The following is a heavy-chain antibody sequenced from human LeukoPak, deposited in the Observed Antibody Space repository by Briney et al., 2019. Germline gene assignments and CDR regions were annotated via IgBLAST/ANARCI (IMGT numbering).Heavy chain of an antibody. CDR2: FDPEDGET. Sequence: GASVKVSCKVSGYTLTELSMHWVRQAPGKGLEWMGGFDPEDGETIYAQKFQGRVTMTEDTSTDTAYMELSSLRSEDTAVYYCATDPFSSIWFGPGDYWGQGTLFTVSS. D-gene: IGHD6-13*01. J-gene: IGHJ4*02. V-gene: IGHV1-24*01. CDR3: ATDPFSSIWFGPGDY. CDR1: GYTLTELS.